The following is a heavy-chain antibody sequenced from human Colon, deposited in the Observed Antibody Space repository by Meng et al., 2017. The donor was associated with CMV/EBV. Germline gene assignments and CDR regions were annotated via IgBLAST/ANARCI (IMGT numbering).Heavy chain of an antibody. Sequence: LGKSGVQVKKPGAPLKVSCKSSGYTFTGYHMHWVRQAPGQGLEWMGWINPNSGGTNYAQKFQGRVTMTRDTSISTAYMELSRLRSDDTAVYYCATVSSGYYLYFQHWGQGTLVTAPQ. CDR3: ATVSSGYYLYFQH. D-gene: IGHD3-22*01. CDR1: GYTFTGYH. CDR2: INPNSGGT. J-gene: IGHJ1*01. V-gene: IGHV1-2*02.